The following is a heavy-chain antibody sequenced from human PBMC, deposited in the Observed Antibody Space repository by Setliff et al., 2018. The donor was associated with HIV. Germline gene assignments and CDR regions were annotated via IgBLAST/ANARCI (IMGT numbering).Heavy chain of an antibody. CDR1: GGSFNDYY. CDR3: ARHHPSVAVAGPFDR. CDR2: VNHSGST. V-gene: IGHV4-34*01. D-gene: IGHD6-19*01. Sequence: PSETLSLTCAVYGGSFNDYYWSWIRQPPGKGLEWIGEVNHSGSTSYNPSLESRVSISVDTSKNQFSLKLTSVTAADTALYYCARHHPSVAVAGPFDRWGQGALVTVSS. J-gene: IGHJ4*02.